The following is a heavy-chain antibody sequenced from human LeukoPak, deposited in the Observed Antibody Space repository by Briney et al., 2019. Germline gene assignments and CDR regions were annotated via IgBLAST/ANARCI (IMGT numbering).Heavy chain of an antibody. CDR3: ARVNTIFCFYGMDV. Sequence: PSETLSLTCTVSGASISSYYWSWIRQPPGKGLEWIGYIYYSRSTNYNPSLKSRVTISVDTSKNQFSLKLSSVTAADTAVYYCARVNTIFCFYGMDVWGQGTTVTVSS. J-gene: IGHJ6*02. CDR1: GASISSYY. CDR2: IYYSRST. D-gene: IGHD3-9*01. V-gene: IGHV4-59*08.